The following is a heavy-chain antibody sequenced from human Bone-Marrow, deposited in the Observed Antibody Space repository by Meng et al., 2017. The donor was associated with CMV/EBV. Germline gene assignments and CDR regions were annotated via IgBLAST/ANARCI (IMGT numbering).Heavy chain of an antibody. CDR1: GYTFTGYY. Sequence: ASVKVSCKASGYTFTGYYMHWVRQAPGQGLEWMGWINPNSGGTNYAQKFQGRVTMTRDTSISTAYMELSRLRSDDTAVYYCARETTVTWGFDYWGQGTLVTVSS. CDR3: ARETTVTWGFDY. V-gene: IGHV1-2*02. J-gene: IGHJ4*02. CDR2: INPNSGGT. D-gene: IGHD4-17*01.